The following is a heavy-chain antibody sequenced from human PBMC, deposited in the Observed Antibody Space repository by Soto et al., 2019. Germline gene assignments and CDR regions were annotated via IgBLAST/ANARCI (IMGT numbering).Heavy chain of an antibody. J-gene: IGHJ5*02. CDR3: ATSNWFDP. CDR1: GGSISTSGYF. Sequence: QLQLQESGPGLVKPSETLSLTCTVSGGSISTSGYFWGWIRQPPGKGLEWIGTIYYSGSTYYNPSLKSRVTISVDTSKNQFSLKLSSVTAADTAVYYCATSNWFDPWGQGTLATVSS. CDR2: IYYSGST. V-gene: IGHV4-39*01. D-gene: IGHD4-4*01.